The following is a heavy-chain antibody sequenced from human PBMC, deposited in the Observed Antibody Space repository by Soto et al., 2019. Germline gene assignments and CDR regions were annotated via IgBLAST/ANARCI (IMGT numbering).Heavy chain of an antibody. V-gene: IGHV1-3*01. CDR3: ARDWTHYDSSGPGDY. CDR2: INAGNGDT. CDR1: GYTFTSYP. D-gene: IGHD3-22*01. Sequence: GASVKVSCKASGYTFTSYPMHWVRQAPGQGLEWMGWINAGNGDTKYSQKFQGRVTITRDTSAITAYMKLSSLRSEDTAVYYCARDWTHYDSSGPGDYWGQGTLVTVSS. J-gene: IGHJ4*02.